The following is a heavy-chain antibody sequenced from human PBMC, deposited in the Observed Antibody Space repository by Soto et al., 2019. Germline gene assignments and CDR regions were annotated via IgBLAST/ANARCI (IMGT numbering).Heavy chain of an antibody. CDR1: SGSISSSDW. Sequence: SETLSLTCAVSSGSISSSDWWSWVRQPPGKGLEWIGEIYHSGSIYYNPSLSSRVTISVDTSKNQFSLKLSSVTAADTAVYYCARVLRYCTNGVCYTGSWFDPWGQGTLVTVSS. J-gene: IGHJ5*02. D-gene: IGHD2-8*01. CDR2: IYHSGSI. V-gene: IGHV4-4*02. CDR3: ARVLRYCTNGVCYTGSWFDP.